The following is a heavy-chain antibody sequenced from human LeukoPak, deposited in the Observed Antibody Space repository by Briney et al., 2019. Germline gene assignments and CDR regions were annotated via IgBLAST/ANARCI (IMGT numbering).Heavy chain of an antibody. CDR2: INPNSGGT. V-gene: IGHV1-2*02. J-gene: IGHJ4*02. D-gene: IGHD3-10*01. Sequence: ASVKVSCKASGYTFTGYYMHWVRQAPGQGLEWMGWINPNSGGTNYAQKFQGRVTMTRDTSISTVYMELSSLRSEDTAVYYCAREGFGTPGDYWGQGTLVTVSS. CDR3: AREGFGTPGDY. CDR1: GYTFTGYY.